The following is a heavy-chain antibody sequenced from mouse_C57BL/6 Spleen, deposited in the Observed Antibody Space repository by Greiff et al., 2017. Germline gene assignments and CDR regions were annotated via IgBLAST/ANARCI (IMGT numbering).Heavy chain of an antibody. CDR2: ISGGGGNT. CDR1: GFTFSSYT. D-gene: IGHD4-1*01. J-gene: IGHJ2*01. V-gene: IGHV5-9*01. CDR3: ARRLGFDY. Sequence: EVQLMESGGGLVKPGGSLKLSCAASGFTFSSYTMSWVRQTPGKRLEWVATISGGGGNTYYPDSVKGRFTISRDNAQTTLYLQMSSLRSEDTALYYCARRLGFDYWGQGTTLTVSS.